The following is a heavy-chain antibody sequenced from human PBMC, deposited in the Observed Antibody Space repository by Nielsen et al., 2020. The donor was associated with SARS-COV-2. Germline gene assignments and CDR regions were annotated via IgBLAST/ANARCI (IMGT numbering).Heavy chain of an antibody. CDR3: ARDPPY. J-gene: IGHJ4*02. CDR2: ISYDGSNK. Sequence: GESLKISCAASGFTFSSYAMHWVRQAPGKGLEWVAVISYDGSNKYYADSVKGRFTISRDNSKNTLYLQMNSLRAEDTAVYYCARDPPYWGQGTLVTVSS. CDR1: GFTFSSYA. V-gene: IGHV3-30*04.